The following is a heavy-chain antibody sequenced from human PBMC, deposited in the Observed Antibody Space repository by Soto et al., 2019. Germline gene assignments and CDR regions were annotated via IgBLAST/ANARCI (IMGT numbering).Heavy chain of an antibody. CDR2: IYYSGST. Sequence: SETLSLTCTVSGGYISSSIYYWGWIRQPPGKGLEWIGSIYYSGSTYYNPSLKSRVTISVDTSKNQFSLKLSSVTAADTAVYYCARRGYYAISAFDIWGQGTMVTVSS. D-gene: IGHD2-8*01. CDR1: GGYISSSIYY. J-gene: IGHJ3*02. V-gene: IGHV4-39*01. CDR3: ARRGYYAISAFDI.